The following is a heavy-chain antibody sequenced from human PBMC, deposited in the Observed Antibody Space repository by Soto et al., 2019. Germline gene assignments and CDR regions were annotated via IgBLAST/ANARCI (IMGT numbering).Heavy chain of an antibody. Sequence: GGSLRLSCAASGFTFSNAWMSWVRQAPGKGLEWVGRIKSKTDGGTTDYAAPVKGRFTISRDDSKNTLYLQMNSLKTEDTAVYYCTASSSWYVIGYYFDYWGQGTLVTVSS. CDR1: GFTFSNAW. D-gene: IGHD6-13*01. CDR2: IKSKTDGGTT. J-gene: IGHJ4*02. V-gene: IGHV3-15*01. CDR3: TASSSWYVIGYYFDY.